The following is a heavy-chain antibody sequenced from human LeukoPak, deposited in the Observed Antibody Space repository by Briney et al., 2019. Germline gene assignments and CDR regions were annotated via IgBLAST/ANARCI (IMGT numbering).Heavy chain of an antibody. CDR1: GGSISSYY. CDR2: IYYSGST. Sequence: SETLSLTCTVSGGSISSYYWSWIRQPPGKGLEWIGYIYYSGSTNYNPSLKSRVTISVDASKNQFSLKLSSVTAADTAVYYCARAGRATQGYFDYWGQGTLVTVSS. J-gene: IGHJ4*02. V-gene: IGHV4-59*01. CDR3: ARAGRATQGYFDY. D-gene: IGHD1-26*01.